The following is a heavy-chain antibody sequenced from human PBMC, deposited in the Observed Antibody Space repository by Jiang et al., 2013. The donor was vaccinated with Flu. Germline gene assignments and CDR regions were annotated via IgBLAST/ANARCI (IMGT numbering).Heavy chain of an antibody. J-gene: IGHJ4*02. CDR2: INHSGST. D-gene: IGHD3-16*02. V-gene: IGHV4-34*01. CDR3: ARVRGLYVWGSYRWPITVDY. Sequence: TLSLTCAVYGGSFSGYYWSWIRQPPGKGLEWIGEINHSGSTNYNPSLKSRVTISVDTSKNQFSLKLSSVTAADTAVYYCARVRGLYVWGSYRWPITVDYWGQGTLVTVSS. CDR1: GGSFSGYY.